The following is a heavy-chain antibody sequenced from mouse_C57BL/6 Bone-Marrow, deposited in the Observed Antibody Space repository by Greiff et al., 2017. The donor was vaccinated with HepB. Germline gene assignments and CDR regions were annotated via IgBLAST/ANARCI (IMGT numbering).Heavy chain of an antibody. CDR2: INSDGGST. J-gene: IGHJ4*01. Sequence: DVQLVESGGGLVQPGESLKLSCESNEYEFPSHDMSWVRKTPEKRLEWVAAINSDGGSTYYPDTMERRFIITRDNTKKTLYLQMSSLRSEDTALYYCARHGVVTTKENAMDYWGQGTSVTVSS. D-gene: IGHD2-2*01. CDR3: ARHGVVTTKENAMDY. V-gene: IGHV5-2*01. CDR1: EYEFPSHD.